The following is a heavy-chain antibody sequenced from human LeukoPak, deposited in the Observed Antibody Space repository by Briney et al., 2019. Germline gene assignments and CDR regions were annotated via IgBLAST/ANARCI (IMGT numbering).Heavy chain of an antibody. V-gene: IGHV3-23*01. Sequence: GGSLRLSCAASGFTFSSFAMSWVRQAPGKGLEWVSAISGDGGSAYYADSVKGRFTISRDNSKNTLYLQMNSLRAEDTAVYYCAKELVTTGDAFDIWGQGTMVTVSS. D-gene: IGHD4-17*01. CDR1: GFTFSSFA. CDR2: ISGDGGSA. CDR3: AKELVTTGDAFDI. J-gene: IGHJ3*02.